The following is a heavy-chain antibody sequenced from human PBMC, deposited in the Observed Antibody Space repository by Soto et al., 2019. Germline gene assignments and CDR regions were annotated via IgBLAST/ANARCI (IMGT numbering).Heavy chain of an antibody. CDR1: GFTFNSYA. D-gene: IGHD2-15*01. Sequence: EVQLLESGGGWVQPGGSLRLSCAASGFTFNSYAMNWVRQAPGKGLEWVSGISGRGDNTYYADSVKGRFTISRDNSKNTLYLQMTSLRAEDTAVYYCAKDVVVMVTASNWFDPWGQGTLVTVSS. CDR3: AKDVVVMVTASNWFDP. CDR2: ISGRGDNT. J-gene: IGHJ5*02. V-gene: IGHV3-23*01.